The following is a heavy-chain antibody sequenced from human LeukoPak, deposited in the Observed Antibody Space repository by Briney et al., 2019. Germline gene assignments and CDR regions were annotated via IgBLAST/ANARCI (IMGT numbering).Heavy chain of an antibody. Sequence: GGSLRLSCAASGFTFSSYAMHWVRQAPGKGLEWVAVISYDGSNKYYADSVKGRFTISRDNSKNTLYLQMNNLRAEDTAVYYCAGGRYPLIVVVPAAANWGQGTLVTVSS. V-gene: IGHV3-30-3*01. CDR3: AGGRYPLIVVVPAAAN. D-gene: IGHD2-2*01. CDR2: ISYDGSNK. J-gene: IGHJ4*02. CDR1: GFTFSSYA.